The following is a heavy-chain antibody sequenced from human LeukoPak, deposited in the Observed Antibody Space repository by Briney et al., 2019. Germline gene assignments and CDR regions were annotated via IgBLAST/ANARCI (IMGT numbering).Heavy chain of an antibody. V-gene: IGHV4-34*01. J-gene: IGHJ4*02. CDR3: ARGLPGTIFGVVINLPDY. CDR2: INHSGST. Sequence: SETLSLTCAVYGGSFSGYYWSWVRQPPGKGLEWIGEINHSGSTSYNPSLKSRVTISVDTSKNQFSLKLSSVTAADTAVYYCARGLPGTIFGVVINLPDYWGQGTLVTVSS. D-gene: IGHD3-3*01. CDR1: GGSFSGYY.